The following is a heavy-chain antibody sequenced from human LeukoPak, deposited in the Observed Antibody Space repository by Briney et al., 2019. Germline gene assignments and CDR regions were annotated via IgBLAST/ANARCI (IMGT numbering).Heavy chain of an antibody. V-gene: IGHV3-48*03. J-gene: IGHJ4*02. CDR2: ISSSGSTI. CDR1: GFTFSTYE. D-gene: IGHD2-2*01. CDR3: ARVRYQLPYS. Sequence: GGSLRLSCAASGFTFSTYEMNWVRQAPGEGLEWLSYISSSGSTIYYADSVKGRFTISRDNAKNSLYLQMNSLRAEDTAVYYCARVRYQLPYSWGQGTLVTVSS.